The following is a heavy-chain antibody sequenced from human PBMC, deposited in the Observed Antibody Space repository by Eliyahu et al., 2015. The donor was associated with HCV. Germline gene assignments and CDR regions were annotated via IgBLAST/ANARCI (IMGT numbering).Heavy chain of an antibody. J-gene: IGHJ3*02. V-gene: IGHV3-33*01. CDR2: IWYDGSNK. D-gene: IGHD1/OR15-1a*01. Sequence: QVQLXESGGGVVQPGRSLRLSCAASGFTFXSCGRXWVRQAPGKGLEWVAVIWYDGSNKYXADSVKGRFTISRDNSKNTLYLQMNSLRAEDTAVYYCARPGQTGTGIRDAFDIWGQGTMVTVSS. CDR1: GFTFXSCG. CDR3: ARPGQTGTGIRDAFDI.